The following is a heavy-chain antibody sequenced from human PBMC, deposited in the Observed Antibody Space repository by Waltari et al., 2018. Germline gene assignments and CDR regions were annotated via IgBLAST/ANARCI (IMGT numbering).Heavy chain of an antibody. CDR1: GFTLRSSG. Sequence: QVQLVESGGGVVQPGRSLRLSCGASGFTLRSSGMHWVRQAPGKGMEWVAIISYDGSKENYADSVKGRFTISRDTSKNTLYLQMNSLRAEDTALYYCAKPLTAGAFDIWGQGTMVTVSS. CDR2: ISYDGSKE. CDR3: AKPLTAGAFDI. V-gene: IGHV3-30*18. J-gene: IGHJ3*02.